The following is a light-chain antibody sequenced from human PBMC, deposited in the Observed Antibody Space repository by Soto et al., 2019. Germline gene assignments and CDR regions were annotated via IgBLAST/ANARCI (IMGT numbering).Light chain of an antibody. CDR3: QQYNSHPWT. Sequence: DIQRTQSPSTLPASVGNRVTVTCRASQSIRSWLAWYQEKPGKAPKLLIYRASLLATGVPSRFSGSGSGTEFTLTISSLQTEDFGTYYCQQYNSHPWTFGQGTKVDIK. CDR1: QSIRSW. CDR2: RAS. J-gene: IGKJ1*01. V-gene: IGKV1-5*03.